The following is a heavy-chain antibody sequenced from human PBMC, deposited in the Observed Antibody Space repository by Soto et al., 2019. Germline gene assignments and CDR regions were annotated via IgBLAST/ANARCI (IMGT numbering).Heavy chain of an antibody. Sequence: GGSLRLSCAASGFTFSSYSMNWVRQAPGKGLEWVSSISSSSSYIYYADSVKGRFTISRDNAKNSLYLQMNSLRAEDTAVYYCARVVKWNYYYYMDVWGKGTTVTVSS. CDR3: ARVVKWNYYYYMDV. V-gene: IGHV3-21*01. CDR1: GFTFSSYS. J-gene: IGHJ6*03. CDR2: ISSSSSYI. D-gene: IGHD3-16*02.